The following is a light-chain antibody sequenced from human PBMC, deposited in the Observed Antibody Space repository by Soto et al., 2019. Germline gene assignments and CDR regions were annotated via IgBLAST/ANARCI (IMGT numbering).Light chain of an antibody. Sequence: EIVLTQSPGLLSSSPAETAVLSCRASQSISAKHLAWYQLRPGQSPRLLIYGASGRATGVPGRFSGSGSGTEFTLTISRLEPEDFVVYCCQHFGTSPPYTFGQGTKLEI. CDR1: QSISAKH. CDR3: QHFGTSPPYT. CDR2: GAS. J-gene: IGKJ2*01. V-gene: IGKV3-20*01.